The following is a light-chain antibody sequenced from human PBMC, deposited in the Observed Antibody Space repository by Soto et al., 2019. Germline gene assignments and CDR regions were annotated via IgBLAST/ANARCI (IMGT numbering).Light chain of an antibody. Sequence: DIQMTQSPSTLSASVGDRVTITCRASQSISSWLAWYQQKPGKAPKLLIYDASSLESGVPSRFSGSGSGTEFTLTISGLQPDDFATYDCQQYNSYSQTFGQGTKVEIK. CDR3: QQYNSYSQT. V-gene: IGKV1-5*01. CDR2: DAS. J-gene: IGKJ1*01. CDR1: QSISSW.